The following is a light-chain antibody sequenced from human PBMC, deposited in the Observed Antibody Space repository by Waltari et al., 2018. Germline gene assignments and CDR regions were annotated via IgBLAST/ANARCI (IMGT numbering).Light chain of an antibody. V-gene: IGKV3-20*01. CDR2: GES. Sequence: EIVLTQSPGTLSLSQGETATLPSRGSQSFSSSYLAWYQQKPGKVPRLLIYGESSRATGIPDRFSGSGSGTDFTLTISRLGPEDFAVYYCQQYGSSPQTFGQGTKVEIK. CDR1: QSFSSSY. CDR3: QQYGSSPQT. J-gene: IGKJ1*01.